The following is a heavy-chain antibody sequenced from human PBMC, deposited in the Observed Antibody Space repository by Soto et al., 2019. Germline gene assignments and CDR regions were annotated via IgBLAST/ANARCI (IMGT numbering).Heavy chain of an antibody. CDR1: GDSVSSNSAA. Sequence: PSQTLSLTCAISGDSVSSNSAAWNWIRLSPSRGLEWLARTYYRSRCYNYYAVSVRSRISVNPDTSKNQFSLQLTSVTPEYTAVYYCAGTTSHQWYYMDVWGKGTTVTVSS. D-gene: IGHD1-7*01. V-gene: IGHV6-1*01. J-gene: IGHJ6*03. CDR3: AGTTSHQWYYMDV. CDR2: TYYRSRCYN.